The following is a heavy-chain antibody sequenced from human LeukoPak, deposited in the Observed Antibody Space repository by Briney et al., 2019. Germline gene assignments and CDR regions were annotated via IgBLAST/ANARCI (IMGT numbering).Heavy chain of an antibody. CDR2: MYPGGST. V-gene: IGHV3-53*01. J-gene: IGHJ3*01. CDR3: ARNRVATDYDGFDV. Sequence: GGSLRLSCVASGFVVSGNYMSWVRQGPGKGLEWVSVMYPGGSTYYPDSVKGRFTISRDNSKNTLYLQINSLRAEDTAVYYCARNRVATDYDGFDVWGQGTMVTVSS. D-gene: IGHD1-1*01. CDR1: GFVVSGNY.